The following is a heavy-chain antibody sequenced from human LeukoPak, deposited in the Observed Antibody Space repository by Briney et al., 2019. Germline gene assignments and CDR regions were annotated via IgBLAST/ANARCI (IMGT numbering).Heavy chain of an antibody. CDR3: ARDHQLTHYYYYYYMDV. V-gene: IGHV1-46*01. D-gene: IGHD2-2*01. CDR1: GYTFTSYY. Sequence: ASVKVSCKASGYTFTSYYMHWVRQAPGQGLEWMGIINPSGGSTSYAQKFQGRVTMTRDMSTSTVYMELSSLRSEDTAVYYCARDHQLTHYYYYYYMDVWGKGTTVTVSS. J-gene: IGHJ6*03. CDR2: INPSGGST.